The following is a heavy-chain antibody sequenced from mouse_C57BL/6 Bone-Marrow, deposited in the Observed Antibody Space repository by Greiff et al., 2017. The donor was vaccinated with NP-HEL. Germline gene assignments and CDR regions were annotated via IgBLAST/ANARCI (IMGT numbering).Heavy chain of an antibody. Sequence: VQLQQSGAELVRPGASVKLSCTASGFNIKDDYMHWVKQRPEQGLEWIGWIDPENGAAEYASKLPGKATITDDTSSNTAYLQLSSLTSEDTVVYCCSYYGYDEAMDYWGQGTSLTVSS. CDR3: SYYGYDEAMDY. CDR1: GFNIKDDY. J-gene: IGHJ4*01. D-gene: IGHD2-2*01. V-gene: IGHV14-4*01. CDR2: IDPENGAA.